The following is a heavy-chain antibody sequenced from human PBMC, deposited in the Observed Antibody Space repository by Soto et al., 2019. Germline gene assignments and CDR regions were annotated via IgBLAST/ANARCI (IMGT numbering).Heavy chain of an antibody. D-gene: IGHD3-22*01. CDR1: GFTFSSYG. V-gene: IGHV3-30*18. J-gene: IGHJ4*02. Sequence: QVQLVESGGGVVQPGRSLRLSCAASGFTFSSYGMHWVRQAPGKGLEWVAVISYDGSNKYYADSVKGRFTISRDNSKNTLYLQMNSLRAEDTAVYYCAKAYYYDSSGYYYEDYWGQGTLVTVSS. CDR3: AKAYYYDSSGYYYEDY. CDR2: ISYDGSNK.